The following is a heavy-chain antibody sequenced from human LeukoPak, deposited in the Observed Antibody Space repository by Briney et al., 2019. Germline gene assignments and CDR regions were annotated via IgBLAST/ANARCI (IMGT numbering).Heavy chain of an antibody. V-gene: IGHV3-21*04. CDR2: ISSSSSFI. D-gene: IGHD3-10*01. CDR3: ARRGSGSYYNVGDY. CDR1: GFTFSSYS. J-gene: IGHJ4*02. Sequence: GGSLRLSCAASGFTFSSYSMNWVRQAPGKGLEWVSSISSSSSFIYYADSVKGRFTISRDNAKNSLYLQMNNLRAEDTALYYCARRGSGSYYNVGDYWGQGTLVTVSS.